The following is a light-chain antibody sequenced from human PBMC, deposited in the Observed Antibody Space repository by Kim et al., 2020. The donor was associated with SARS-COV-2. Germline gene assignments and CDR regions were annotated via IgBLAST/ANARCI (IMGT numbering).Light chain of an antibody. Sequence: PGPTGKKPCFGSRYKKVGNKYNCCYQQQGSGPQVLVNCNNQRHSGGPDRLSGATSGTSAALAISGLQSEDEADDYCAAWDDSLNGVFGGGTQLTVL. V-gene: IGLV1-44*01. J-gene: IGLJ3*02. CDR3: AAWDDSLNGV. CDR1: RYKKVGNK. CDR2: CNN.